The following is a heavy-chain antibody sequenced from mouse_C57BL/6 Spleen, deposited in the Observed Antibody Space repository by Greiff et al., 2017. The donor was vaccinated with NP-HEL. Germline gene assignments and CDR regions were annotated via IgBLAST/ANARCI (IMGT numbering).Heavy chain of an antibody. CDR2: ISDGGSYT. D-gene: IGHD2-3*01. J-gene: IGHJ2*01. V-gene: IGHV5-4*01. CDR3: ARDRDDGLRGYFVY. Sequence: EVQGVESGGGLVKPGGSLKLSCAASGFTFSSYAMSWVRQTPEKRLEWVATISDGGSYTYYPDNVKGRFTISRDNAKNNLYLQMSHLKSEDTAMYYCARDRDDGLRGYFVYWGQGTTLTVSS. CDR1: GFTFSSYA.